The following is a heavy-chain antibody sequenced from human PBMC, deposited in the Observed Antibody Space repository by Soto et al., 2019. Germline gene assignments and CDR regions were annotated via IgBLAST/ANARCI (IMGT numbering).Heavy chain of an antibody. J-gene: IGHJ4*02. CDR1: GGSFSGYY. D-gene: IGHD5-12*01. CDR3: ARRYSGYDFDY. Sequence: QVQLQQWGAGLLKPSETLSLTCAVYGGSFSGYYWSWIRQPPGKGLEWIGEINHSGSTNYNPSLKSXXTXSAXTSKNQFSLKLSSVTAADTAVYYCARRYSGYDFDYWGQGTLVTVSS. V-gene: IGHV4-34*01. CDR2: INHSGST.